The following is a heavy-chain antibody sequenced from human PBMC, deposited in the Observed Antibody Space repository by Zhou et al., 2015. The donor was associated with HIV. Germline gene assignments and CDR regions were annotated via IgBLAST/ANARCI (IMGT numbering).Heavy chain of an antibody. D-gene: IGHD2-15*01. J-gene: IGHJ4*02. CDR2: FIPIFGSA. Sequence: QVQLVQSGAEVKKPGSSVKVSCKASGGTFSSNGIGWVRLAPGQGLEWMGGFIPIFGSADYAQKFQGRVTITADESATTAYMELHSLTLEDSAVYYCARDRPRSGGGTYPYYWGQGKSGHRLL. V-gene: IGHV1-69*12. CDR3: ARDRPRSGGGTYPYY. CDR1: GGTFSSNG.